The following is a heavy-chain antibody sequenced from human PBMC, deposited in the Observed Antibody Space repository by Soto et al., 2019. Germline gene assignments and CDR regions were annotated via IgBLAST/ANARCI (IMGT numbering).Heavy chain of an antibody. V-gene: IGHV4-59*01. CDR1: GGSISSYY. J-gene: IGHJ5*02. Sequence: LSLTCTVSGGSISSYYWSWIRQPPGKGLEWIGYIYYSGSTNYNPSLKSRVTISVDTSKNQFSLKLSSVTAADTAVYYCARDRRMGWFDPWGQGTLVTVSS. CDR3: ARDRRMGWFDP. D-gene: IGHD3-16*01. CDR2: IYYSGST.